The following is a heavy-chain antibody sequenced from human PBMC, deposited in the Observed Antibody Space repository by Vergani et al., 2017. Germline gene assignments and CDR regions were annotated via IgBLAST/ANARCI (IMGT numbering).Heavy chain of an antibody. Sequence: QVQLVESEGGVVQPGRSLTLSCVASGFTFSSHGMHWVRQAPGKGLEWVAVIWYDGSNKYYGDSVRGRFTISRDNSKNTLYLQMNSLRVEDTAVYYCAWLGNEKRLDSWGQGTLVTVSS. CDR3: AWLGNEKRLDS. V-gene: IGHV3-33*01. CDR1: GFTFSSHG. CDR2: IWYDGSNK. J-gene: IGHJ5*01. D-gene: IGHD3-22*01.